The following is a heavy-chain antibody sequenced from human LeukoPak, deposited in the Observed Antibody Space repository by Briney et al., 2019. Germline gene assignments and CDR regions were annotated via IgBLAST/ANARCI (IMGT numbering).Heavy chain of an antibody. CDR2: ISYDGSNT. Sequence: GGSLRLSCAASGFTLSSYVMHWVRQAPGKGLEWVAVISYDGSNTFYVDSVKGRFTISRDNSKNTLYLQMNSLRAEDTAVYYCANVIVGEYYFDYWGQGTLVTVSS. CDR1: GFTLSSYV. CDR3: ANVIVGEYYFDY. D-gene: IGHD1-26*01. J-gene: IGHJ4*02. V-gene: IGHV3-30*18.